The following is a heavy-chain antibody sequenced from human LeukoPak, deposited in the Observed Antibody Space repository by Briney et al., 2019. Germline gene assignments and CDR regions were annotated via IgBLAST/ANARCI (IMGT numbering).Heavy chain of an antibody. J-gene: IGHJ2*01. D-gene: IGHD1-1*01. CDR3: AKDASNYFWYFDL. CDR2: ISGSGDTT. CDR1: GFTFSSYA. Sequence: GGSLRLSCAASGFTFSSYAMTWVRQAPGKGLEWVSGISGSGDTTYYADSVKGRFTISRDNSKNTLYLQMSSLRAEDTAVYYCAKDASNYFWYFDLWGRGTLVTVSS. V-gene: IGHV3-23*01.